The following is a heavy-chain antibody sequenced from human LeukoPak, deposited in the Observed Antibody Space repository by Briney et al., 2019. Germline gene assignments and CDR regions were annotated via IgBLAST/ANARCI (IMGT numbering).Heavy chain of an antibody. D-gene: IGHD3-9*01. J-gene: IGHJ4*02. CDR1: GFTFSSYA. Sequence: TGGSLTLSCAVSGFTFSSYAMRWVRQVPGKGLGWDSAIIGSGGRTYYADSVKGRLTISRDNSKNTLSLQVNCLRAKHTAVYYCAKDGSRGYDILPGYYPDYWGQGTLVTVSS. CDR3: AKDGSRGYDILPGYYPDY. V-gene: IGHV3-23*01. CDR2: IIGSGGRT.